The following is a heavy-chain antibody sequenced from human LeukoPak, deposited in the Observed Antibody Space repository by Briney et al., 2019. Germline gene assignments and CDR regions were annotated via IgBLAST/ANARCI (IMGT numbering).Heavy chain of an antibody. V-gene: IGHV4-34*01. CDR2: INHSGST. Sequence: SETLSLTCAVYGGSFSGYYWSWIRQPPGKGLEWIGEINHSGSTNYNPSLKSRVTISVDTSKNQFSLKLSSVTAADMAVYYCARDRRYYYDSSGHGFDYWGQGTLVTVSS. D-gene: IGHD3-22*01. J-gene: IGHJ4*02. CDR3: ARDRRYYYDSSGHGFDY. CDR1: GGSFSGYY.